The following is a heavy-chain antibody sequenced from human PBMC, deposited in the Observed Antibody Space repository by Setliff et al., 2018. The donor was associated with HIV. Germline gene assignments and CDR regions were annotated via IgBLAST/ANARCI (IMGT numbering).Heavy chain of an antibody. CDR2: IYHSGTT. V-gene: IGHV4-38-2*02. D-gene: IGHD4-17*01. CDR3: ARVDYGDYDFDY. Sequence: SETLSLTCTVSGYSISSDYQWGWIRQPPGKGLEWIGSIYHSGTTYYNPSLKSRVTISADTSKNRFSLKLISVTAADTAVFYCARVDYGDYDFDYWGQGTLVTVSS. J-gene: IGHJ4*02. CDR1: GYSISSDYQ.